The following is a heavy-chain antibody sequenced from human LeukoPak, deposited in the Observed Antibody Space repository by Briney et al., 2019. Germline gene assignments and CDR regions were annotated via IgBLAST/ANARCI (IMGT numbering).Heavy chain of an antibody. CDR1: GFSFSTYS. CDR3: ATDSPETAAFDY. D-gene: IGHD1-1*01. CDR2: IVGSSSNI. Sequence: GGSLRLSCTASGFSFSTYSMNWVRQAPGKGLECVSYIVGSSSNIYYADSVKGRFTISRDNAKTSLYLQMDSLRAEDTAVYYCATDSPETAAFDYWGQGTLVTVSS. J-gene: IGHJ4*02. V-gene: IGHV3-48*04.